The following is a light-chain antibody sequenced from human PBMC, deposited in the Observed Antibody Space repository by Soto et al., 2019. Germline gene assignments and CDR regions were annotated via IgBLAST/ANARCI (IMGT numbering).Light chain of an antibody. Sequence: DIVMTQTPLSLPVTPGAPASISCRSSQSLFDSDDGTTYLDWYLQKPGQSPQLLIYTLSYWASGVPDRFSGSGSGTDFTLKISRVEAEDVGVYYCMQRKEFPVTFGGGTKVEIK. V-gene: IGKV2-40*01. J-gene: IGKJ4*01. CDR2: TLS. CDR3: MQRKEFPVT. CDR1: QSLFDSDDGTTY.